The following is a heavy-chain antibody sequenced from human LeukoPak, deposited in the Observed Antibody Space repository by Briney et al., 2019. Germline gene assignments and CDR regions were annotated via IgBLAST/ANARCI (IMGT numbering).Heavy chain of an antibody. CDR2: INPHTGAA. D-gene: IGHD3-3*01. J-gene: IGHJ4*02. V-gene: IGHV1-2*02. Sequence: ASVKVSCKVSGYSFIENYLHWVRQAPGPGLEWMGLINPHTGAANFSHKFQGRVTMTRDTSISTAYMHLTRLKFDDTAMYYCARGKSGYSPWGQGTPVTVSS. CDR1: GYSFIENY. CDR3: ARGKSGYSP.